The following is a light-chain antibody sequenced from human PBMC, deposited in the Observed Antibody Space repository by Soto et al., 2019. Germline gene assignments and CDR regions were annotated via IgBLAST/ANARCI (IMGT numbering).Light chain of an antibody. CDR1: SSHIGSAY. CDR2: RNN. Sequence: QSVLTQPPSASGTPGQTVTISCSGSSSHIGSAYIYWYQYLPGTAPKLLIYRNNQRPSGVPDRFSGSKSGTSASLAISGLRSEDEADYYCAAWDDSLSGVVFGGGTKLTVL. CDR3: AAWDDSLSGVV. J-gene: IGLJ2*01. V-gene: IGLV1-47*01.